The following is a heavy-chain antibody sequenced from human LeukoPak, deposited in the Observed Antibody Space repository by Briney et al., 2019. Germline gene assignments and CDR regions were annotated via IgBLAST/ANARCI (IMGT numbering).Heavy chain of an antibody. CDR1: GFTFGNYA. Sequence: GGSLRLSCEASGFTFGNYAMNWVRQAPGKGLEWVSTISGTGSSTYYADSVKGRFTISRDNSKNTLYLQMNSLRAEDTAVYYCAKVLRFLEWLFPDAFDIWGQGTMVTVSS. V-gene: IGHV3-23*01. CDR3: AKVLRFLEWLFPDAFDI. CDR2: ISGTGSST. J-gene: IGHJ3*02. D-gene: IGHD3-3*01.